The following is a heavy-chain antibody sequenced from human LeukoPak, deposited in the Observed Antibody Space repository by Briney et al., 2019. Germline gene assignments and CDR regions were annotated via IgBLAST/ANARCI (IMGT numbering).Heavy chain of an antibody. D-gene: IGHD2-2*01. CDR1: GGTFSSYA. J-gene: IGHJ1*01. V-gene: IGHV1-69*13. CDR2: IIPIFGTA. Sequence: SVKVSCKASGGTFSSYAISWVRQAPGQGLEWMGGIIPIFGTANYAQKFQGRVTITADESTSTAYMELSSLRSEDTAVYYCASNPGDIVVVPGAIGYFQHWVQGTVITVSS. CDR3: ASNPGDIVVVPGAIGYFQH.